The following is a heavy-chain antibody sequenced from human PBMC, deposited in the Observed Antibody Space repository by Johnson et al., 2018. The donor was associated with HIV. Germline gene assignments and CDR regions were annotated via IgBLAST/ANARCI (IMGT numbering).Heavy chain of an antibody. J-gene: IGHJ3*02. D-gene: IGHD1-26*01. V-gene: IGHV3-66*03. CDR2: IYSGGNT. CDR1: GFTISSNY. Sequence: VQLVESGGGLIQPGGSLRLSCAASGFTISSNYLSWVRQAPGKSLEWVSIIYSGGNTYYADSVKGRFTISRDNSKNTLYLQMNSLRAEDTAVYYCAKGRLVGATTYDAFDIWGQGTMVTVSS. CDR3: AKGRLVGATTYDAFDI.